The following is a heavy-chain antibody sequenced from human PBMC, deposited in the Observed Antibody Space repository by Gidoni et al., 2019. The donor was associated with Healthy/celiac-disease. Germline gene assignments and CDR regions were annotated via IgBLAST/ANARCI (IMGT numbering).Heavy chain of an antibody. V-gene: IGHV2-70*04. CDR2: IDWDDDK. CDR1: GFSLSTSGMR. CDR3: ARITDYMGSYYFDY. D-gene: IGHD4-4*01. Sequence: QVTLKESGPALVKPTQTLTLTCTFSGFSLSTSGMRVSWIRQPPGKALEWLARIDWDDDKFYSTSLKTRLTISKDTSKNQVVLTMTNMDPVDTATYYCARITDYMGSYYFDYWGQGTLVTVSS. J-gene: IGHJ4*02.